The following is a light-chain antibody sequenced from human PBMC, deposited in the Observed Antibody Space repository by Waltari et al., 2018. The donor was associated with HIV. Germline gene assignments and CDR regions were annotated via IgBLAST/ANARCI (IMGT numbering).Light chain of an antibody. V-gene: IGKV3-15*01. CDR3: QQYDNLYS. CDR1: QSVGTN. CDR2: GAS. J-gene: IGKJ2*03. Sequence: DIVMTQSPAALSVSPGGRATFSCRASQSVGTNLAWFHQRPGQAPRLLIYGASVRAAGVPGRFSGSGSGTRFTLTVTTLQSEDSGVYFCQQYDNLYSFGQGAKLEIK.